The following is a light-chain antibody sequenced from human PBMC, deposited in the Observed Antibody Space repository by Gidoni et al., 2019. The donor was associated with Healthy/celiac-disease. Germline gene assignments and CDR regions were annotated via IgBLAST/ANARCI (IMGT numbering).Light chain of an antibody. CDR3: QQYGSSLFT. CDR1: QSVSSSY. J-gene: IGKJ3*01. Sequence: EIVLMQSPATLSLSPGERATLPCGASQSVSSSYLAWYQQKPGLAPRLLIYDASSRATGIPDRLSGSGYGTDFTLTISRLEPEDFAVYYCQQYGSSLFTFGPGTKVDIK. V-gene: IGKV3D-20*01. CDR2: DAS.